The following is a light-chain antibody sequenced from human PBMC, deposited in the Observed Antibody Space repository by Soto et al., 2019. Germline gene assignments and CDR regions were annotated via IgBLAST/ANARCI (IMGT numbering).Light chain of an antibody. Sequence: QSVLTQPPSVSGAPGRRVTISCPGSSSNIGAGYDVHWYQQLPGTAPKLLIYGNSNRPSGVPDRFSGSKSGTSASLAITGLQAEDEADYYCQSYDSSLSGHVVFGGGTKLTVL. V-gene: IGLV1-40*01. CDR3: QSYDSSLSGHVV. CDR2: GNS. CDR1: SSNIGAGYD. J-gene: IGLJ2*01.